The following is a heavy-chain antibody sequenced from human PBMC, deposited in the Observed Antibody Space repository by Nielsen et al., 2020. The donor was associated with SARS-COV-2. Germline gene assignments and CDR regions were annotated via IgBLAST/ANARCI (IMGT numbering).Heavy chain of an antibody. CDR2: ISYDGSNK. CDR3: VKPIAARRPYDY. Sequence: GESLKISCAASGFTFSSYAMHWVRQAPGKGLEWVAVISYDGSNKYYADSVKGRFTISRDNSKNTLYLQMSSLRAEDTAVYYCVKPIAARRPYDYWGQGTLVTVSS. CDR1: GFTFSSYA. V-gene: IGHV3-30*14. J-gene: IGHJ4*02. D-gene: IGHD6-6*01.